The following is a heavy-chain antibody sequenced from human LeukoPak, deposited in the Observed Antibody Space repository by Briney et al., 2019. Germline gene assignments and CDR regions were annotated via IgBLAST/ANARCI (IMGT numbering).Heavy chain of an antibody. Sequence: SETLSLTCAVSGGSISSGGYSWSWIRQPPGKGLEWIGYIYHSGSTYYNPSLKSRVTISVDRSKNQFSLKLSSVTAADTAVYYCAREGANVDDDFSKFRGPHGNWFDHWGQGTLVTVSS. D-gene: IGHD4-4*01. CDR2: IYHSGST. J-gene: IGHJ5*02. CDR1: GGSISSGGYS. V-gene: IGHV4-30-2*01. CDR3: AREGANVDDDFSKFRGPHGNWFDH.